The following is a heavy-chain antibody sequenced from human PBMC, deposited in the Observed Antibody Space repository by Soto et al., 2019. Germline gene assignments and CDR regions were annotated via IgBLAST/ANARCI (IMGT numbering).Heavy chain of an antibody. Sequence: ASVKVSCKASGYTFTSYAMHWVRQAPGQRLEWMGWINAGNGNTKYSQKFQGRVTITRDTSASTVYMELSSLRSEDTAVYYCARFGELRHGMDVWGQGTTVTSP. CDR3: ARFGELRHGMDV. J-gene: IGHJ6*02. V-gene: IGHV1-3*01. CDR1: GYTFTSYA. CDR2: INAGNGNT. D-gene: IGHD3-10*01.